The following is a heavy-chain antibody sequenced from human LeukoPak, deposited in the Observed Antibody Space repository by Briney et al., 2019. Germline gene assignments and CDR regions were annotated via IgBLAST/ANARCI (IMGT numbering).Heavy chain of an antibody. J-gene: IGHJ1*01. CDR1: GFTFSSYA. CDR2: ISGSGGST. CDR3: ANGRYYYDSSGSFLNLKDADYFQH. V-gene: IGHV3-23*01. Sequence: GGSLRLSCAASGFTFSSYAMSWVRQAPGKGREWVSAISGSGGSTYYADSVKGRFTISRDNSNNTLYLQINSLRAEDTAVYYCANGRYYYDSSGSFLNLKDADYFQHWGQGTLVTVSS. D-gene: IGHD3-22*01.